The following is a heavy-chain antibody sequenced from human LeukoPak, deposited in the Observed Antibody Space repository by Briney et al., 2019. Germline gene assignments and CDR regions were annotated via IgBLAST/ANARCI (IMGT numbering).Heavy chain of an antibody. D-gene: IGHD4-17*01. CDR2: IIPIFGTA. J-gene: IGHJ5*02. Sequence: SVKVSCKASGCTFSSYAISWVRQAPGQGLEWMGGIIPIFGTANYAQKFQGRVTITTDESTSTAYMELSSLRSEDTAVYYCARADYGESNWFDPWRQGTLVTVSS. CDR1: GCTFSSYA. V-gene: IGHV1-69*05. CDR3: ARADYGESNWFDP.